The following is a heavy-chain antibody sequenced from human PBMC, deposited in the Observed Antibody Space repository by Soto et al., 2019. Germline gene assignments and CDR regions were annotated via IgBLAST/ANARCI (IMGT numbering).Heavy chain of an antibody. J-gene: IGHJ5*02. CDR1: GGSISSSTYY. V-gene: IGHV4-39*01. CDR2: IYFSGTT. Sequence: SETLSLTCTVSGGSISSSTYYWGWIRQPPGKGLEWIGNIYFSGTTHYNPSLKNRVTISVDTSKNQFSLRLSSVTAADTAVYYCARNSYSSGSEYGFWFDPWGQGTLVTVSS. CDR3: ARNSYSSGSEYGFWFDP. D-gene: IGHD3-10*01.